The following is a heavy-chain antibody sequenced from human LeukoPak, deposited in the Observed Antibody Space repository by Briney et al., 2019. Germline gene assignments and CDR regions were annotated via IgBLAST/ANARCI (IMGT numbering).Heavy chain of an antibody. V-gene: IGHV1-2*02. D-gene: IGHD4-17*01. CDR3: AILLTGATVTIFDY. CDR1: GYTFTGYY. Sequence: GASVKVSFKASGYTFTGYYMHWVRRAPGQGLEWMGWINPNSGGTNYAQKFQGRVTMTRDTSISTAYMELSRLRSDDTAVYYCAILLTGATVTIFDYWGQGTLATVSS. J-gene: IGHJ4*02. CDR2: INPNSGGT.